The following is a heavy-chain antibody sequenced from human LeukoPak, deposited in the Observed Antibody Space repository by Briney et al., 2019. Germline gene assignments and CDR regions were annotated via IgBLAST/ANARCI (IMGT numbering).Heavy chain of an antibody. V-gene: IGHV3-74*01. D-gene: IGHD2-2*01. J-gene: IGHJ4*02. Sequence: GGSLRLSCAASGFTFSSYWMHWVRQAPGKGLVWVSRINSDGSSTSYADSVKGRFTISRDNARNSLSLQMNSLRVEDTAIYYCARFAAAAADHWGQGTLVTVSS. CDR3: ARFAAAAADH. CDR2: INSDGSST. CDR1: GFTFSSYW.